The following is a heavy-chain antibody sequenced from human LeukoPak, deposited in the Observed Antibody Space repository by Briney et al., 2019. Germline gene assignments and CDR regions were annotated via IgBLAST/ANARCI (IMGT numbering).Heavy chain of an antibody. J-gene: IGHJ5*02. CDR1: GYTFTSSG. CDR2: ISAYNGNT. Sequence: ASVKVSFKASGYTFTSSGISWVRQAPGQGLEWMGWISAYNGNTHYVQNLQDRGTMTTDTATSTAYMELRSLRSDDTAVYYCAKNKWEGWFDPWGQGTLVTVSS. CDR3: AKNKWEGWFDP. V-gene: IGHV1-18*01. D-gene: IGHD1-26*01.